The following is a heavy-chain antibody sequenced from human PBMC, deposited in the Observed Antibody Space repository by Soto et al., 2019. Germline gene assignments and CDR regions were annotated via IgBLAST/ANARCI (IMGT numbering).Heavy chain of an antibody. Sequence: SETLSLTCTVSTGSLRNYYWSWIRQPPGKGLEWIGYIYSSGSTNYNPSLKSRVTISVETSKNQFSLKMRSVTAADTAVYYCARDRDQYGGYSLLDYCGQGTIVTIYS. CDR3: ARDRDQYGGYSLLDY. V-gene: IGHV4-59*01. J-gene: IGHJ4*02. CDR2: IYSSGST. D-gene: IGHD6-25*01. CDR1: TGSLRNYY.